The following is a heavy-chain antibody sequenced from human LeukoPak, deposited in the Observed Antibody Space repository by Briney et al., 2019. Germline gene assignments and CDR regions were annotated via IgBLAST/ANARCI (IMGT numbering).Heavy chain of an antibody. CDR1: GFTFNDYG. Sequence: GGSLRLSCAASGFTFNDYGMSWVRQGPGKGLEWVCGINWNGGTTGYADSVRGRFTISRDNAKNSLYLQMNSLRAEDTALYYCARDKHYYDSSNYVWGQGTLVTVSS. V-gene: IGHV3-20*04. D-gene: IGHD3-22*01. J-gene: IGHJ4*02. CDR3: ARDKHYYDSSNYV. CDR2: INWNGGTT.